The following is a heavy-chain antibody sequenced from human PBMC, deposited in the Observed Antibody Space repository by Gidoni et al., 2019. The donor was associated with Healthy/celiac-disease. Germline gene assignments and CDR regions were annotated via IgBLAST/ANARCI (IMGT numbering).Heavy chain of an antibody. Sequence: EVQLVESGGGLVKPGGSLRLSCAASGFTFSSYSLNWVRQAPGKGLEWVSSISSSSSYIYYADSVKGRFTISRDNAKNSLYLQMNSLRAEDTAVYYCARGAPGNWRNDIPDYYFDYWGQGTLVTVSS. CDR3: ARGAPGNWRNDIPDYYFDY. CDR1: GFTFSSYS. V-gene: IGHV3-21*01. D-gene: IGHD1-1*01. CDR2: ISSSSSYI. J-gene: IGHJ4*02.